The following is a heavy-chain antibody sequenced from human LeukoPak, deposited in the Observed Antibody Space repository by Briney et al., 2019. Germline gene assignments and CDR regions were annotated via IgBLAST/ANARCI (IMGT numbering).Heavy chain of an antibody. CDR3: ARDQHKFDY. V-gene: IGHV1-18*01. CDR1: VYIFTNFD. CDR2: ISTYNGNT. J-gene: IGHJ4*02. Sequence: ASVKVSCKSSVYIFTNFDITWVRQAPGQGLEWMGWISTYNGNTDYAQKLQDRVTMTTDTSTSTAYMELRSLTSDDTAMYYCARDQHKFDYWGQGTLVTVSS.